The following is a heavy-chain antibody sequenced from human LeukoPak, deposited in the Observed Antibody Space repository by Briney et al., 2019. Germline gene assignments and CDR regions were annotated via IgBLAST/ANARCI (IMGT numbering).Heavy chain of an antibody. CDR3: ARDQGRGDTDIWFDP. CDR2: IFYSGST. CDR1: GGSISSYY. Sequence: SETLSLTCTVSGGSISSYYWSWIRQPPGKGLEWIGYIFYSGSTNYNPSLKSRVTISVDTSKNQFFLKLSSVTAADTAVYYCARDQGRGDTDIWFDPWGQGNLVTVSS. V-gene: IGHV4-59*01. D-gene: IGHD5-18*01. J-gene: IGHJ5*02.